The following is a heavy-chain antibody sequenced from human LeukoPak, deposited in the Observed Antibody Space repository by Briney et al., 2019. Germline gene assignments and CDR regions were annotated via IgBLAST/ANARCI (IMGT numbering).Heavy chain of an antibody. CDR1: GFTFSRYG. J-gene: IGHJ5*02. CDR2: IAHDGNIK. CDR3: ANELRALFFGDALDS. D-gene: IGHD3-10*01. Sequence: GGSLRLSCAASGFTFSRYGLHWVRQAPGKGLEWVAVIAHDGNIKHYADFVKGRFSISRDMSRNTLFLQLNSLRPEDTAVYFCANELRALFFGDALDSWGQGTLVTVSS. V-gene: IGHV3-30*18.